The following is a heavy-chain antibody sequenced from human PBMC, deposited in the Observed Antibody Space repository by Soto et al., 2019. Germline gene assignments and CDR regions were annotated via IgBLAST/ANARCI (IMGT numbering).Heavy chain of an antibody. J-gene: IGHJ4*02. D-gene: IGHD5-18*01. CDR1: GFTFSTYW. Sequence: EVQLVESGGGLVQPGGSLRLSCAASGFTFSTYWMHWVRQAPGKGLVWVSVISSDGSAANYADSVKGRFTISRDNAKNPLYLQMNSLRAEDTAVYYCVRGGNRGMVWGQGTLVTVSS. V-gene: IGHV3-74*01. CDR3: VRGGNRGMV. CDR2: ISSDGSAA.